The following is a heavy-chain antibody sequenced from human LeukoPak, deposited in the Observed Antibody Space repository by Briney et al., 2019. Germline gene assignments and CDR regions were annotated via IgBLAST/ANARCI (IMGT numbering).Heavy chain of an antibody. Sequence: GGSPRLSCAASGFTFNNYAMSWVRQAPGKGLEWVSAISSSGGSTYYADSVKGRFTISRDNSKNTLYLQMNSLRAEDTAVYYCVMHRPVAVDYWGQGALVTVSS. CDR1: GFTFNNYA. CDR2: ISSSGGST. J-gene: IGHJ4*02. D-gene: IGHD6-19*01. CDR3: VMHRPVAVDY. V-gene: IGHV3-23*01.